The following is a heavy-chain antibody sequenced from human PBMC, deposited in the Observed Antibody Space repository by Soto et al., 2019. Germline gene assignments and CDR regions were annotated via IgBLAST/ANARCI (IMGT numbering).Heavy chain of an antibody. CDR3: ARGDGISGPEGY. Sequence: QVQLVESGGGVVQPGRSLRLSCATSGFTFSSYAMHWVRQAPGKGPEWVAIISDDGSNKYYADSVKGRFIISRDNSKNTLFLQMNSLRTEDTALYHCARGDGISGPEGYWGQGTLVTVSS. CDR2: ISDDGSNK. J-gene: IGHJ4*02. D-gene: IGHD2-15*01. V-gene: IGHV3-30-3*01. CDR1: GFTFSSYA.